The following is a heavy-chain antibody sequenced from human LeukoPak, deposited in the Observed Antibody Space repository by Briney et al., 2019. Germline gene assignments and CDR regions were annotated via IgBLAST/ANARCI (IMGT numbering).Heavy chain of an antibody. CDR2: IYPGDSDT. V-gene: IGHV5-51*01. CDR1: GYSFTSYW. CDR3: ARRYGYCSSTSCYDAFDI. D-gene: IGHD2-2*03. Sequence: GESLKISCKGSGYSFTSYWIGWVRRMPGKGLEWMGIIYPGDSDTRYSPSFQGQVTISADKSISTAYLQWSSLKASDTAMYYCARRYGYCSSTSCYDAFDIWGQGTMVTVSS. J-gene: IGHJ3*02.